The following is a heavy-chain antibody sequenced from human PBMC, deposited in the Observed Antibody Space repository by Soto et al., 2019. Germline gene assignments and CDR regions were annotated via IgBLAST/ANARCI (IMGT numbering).Heavy chain of an antibody. J-gene: IGHJ5*02. V-gene: IGHV4-34*01. CDR1: GGSFSGYY. D-gene: IGHD1-1*01. CDR3: AGHEYNETGRWFDP. CDR2: INHSGST. Sequence: TSETLSLTCAVYGGSFSGYYWSWIRQPPGKGLEWIGEINHSGSTNYNPSLKSRLTISVDTYKNQFSLRLSSVTAADTAIYYCAGHEYNETGRWFDPWGQGTLVTVSS.